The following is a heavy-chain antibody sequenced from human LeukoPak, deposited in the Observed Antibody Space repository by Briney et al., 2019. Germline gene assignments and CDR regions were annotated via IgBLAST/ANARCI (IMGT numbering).Heavy chain of an antibody. CDR2: IYYSGST. CDR3: ARHRRKEPVTTDFTFEY. D-gene: IGHD4-17*01. V-gene: IGHV4-39*01. CDR1: GGSISSSSYY. J-gene: IGHJ4*02. Sequence: SETLSLTCTVSGGSISSSSYYWGWIRQPPGKGLEWIGSIYYSGSTYYNPSLKSRVTISVDTSKNQFSLKLTSVTAADTAVYYCARHRRKEPVTTDFTFEYWGQGALVTVSS.